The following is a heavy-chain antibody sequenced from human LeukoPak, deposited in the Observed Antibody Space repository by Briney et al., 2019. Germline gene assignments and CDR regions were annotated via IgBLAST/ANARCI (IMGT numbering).Heavy chain of an antibody. J-gene: IGHJ4*02. CDR2: ISSSSSYI. CDR3: ARVLSHPNYYGSGSYYNLADY. CDR1: GFTFSSYS. Sequence: GGSLRLSCAASGFTFSSYSMNWVRQAPGKGLEWVSSISSSSSYIYYADSVKGRFTISRDNAKNSLYLQMNSLRAEDTAVYYCARVLSHPNYYGSGSYYNLADYWGQGTLVTVSS. D-gene: IGHD3-10*01. V-gene: IGHV3-21*01.